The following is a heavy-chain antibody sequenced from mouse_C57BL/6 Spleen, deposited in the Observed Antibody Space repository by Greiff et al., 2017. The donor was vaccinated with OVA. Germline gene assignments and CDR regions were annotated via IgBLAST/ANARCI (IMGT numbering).Heavy chain of an antibody. V-gene: IGHV1-64*01. CDR1: GYTFTSYW. D-gene: IGHD1-1*01. J-gene: IGHJ2*01. CDR2: IHPNSGST. Sequence: VQLQQSGAELVKPGASVKLSCKASGYTFTSYWMHWVKQRPGQGLEWIGMIHPNSGSTNYNEKFKSKATLTVDKSSSTAYMQLSSLTSEDSAVYYCARMITTVVATDDYFDYWGQGTTLTVSS. CDR3: ARMITTVVATDDYFDY.